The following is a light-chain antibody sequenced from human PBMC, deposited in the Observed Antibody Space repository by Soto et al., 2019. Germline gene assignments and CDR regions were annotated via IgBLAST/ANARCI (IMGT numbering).Light chain of an antibody. CDR1: QSFSSE. V-gene: IGKV1-5*01. Sequence: DIQMTQSPSTLSASVGDRVTITCRASQSFSSELAWYQQKPGKAPTLLIFDVSNLQSGIPSRFSGSGSGTEFTLSISSLQADDFGTYYCQPKRAFGQGTRVEIK. J-gene: IGKJ1*01. CDR3: QPKRA. CDR2: DVS.